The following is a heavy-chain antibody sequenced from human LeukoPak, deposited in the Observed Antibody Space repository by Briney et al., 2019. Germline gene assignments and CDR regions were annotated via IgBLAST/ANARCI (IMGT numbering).Heavy chain of an antibody. V-gene: IGHV3-20*04. Sequence: PGGSLRLSCAASGFTFDDYGMTWVRQVPGKGLEWIAEINWIGDTTRYGDSVKGRFTVSRDNSKNTLYLEMNSLRAEDTAVYYCATLNFYDSSGYETEPFDIWGQGTMVTVSS. CDR1: GFTFDDYG. CDR2: INWIGDTT. D-gene: IGHD3-22*01. J-gene: IGHJ3*02. CDR3: ATLNFYDSSGYETEPFDI.